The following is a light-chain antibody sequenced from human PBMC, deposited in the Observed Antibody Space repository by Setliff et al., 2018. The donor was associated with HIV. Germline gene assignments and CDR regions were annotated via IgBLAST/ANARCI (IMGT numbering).Light chain of an antibody. Sequence: QSVLTQPPSVSGAPGQRVTMSCTGSSSNIGAGFDVHWYQHLPGKAPKLLIYDNTNRPSGVPDRSSGSKSGTSASLAITGLQAEDEADYYCQPYDKSLTGSAVFGTGTKVTVL. J-gene: IGLJ1*01. CDR1: SSNIGAGFD. CDR3: QPYDKSLTGSAV. V-gene: IGLV1-40*01. CDR2: DNT.